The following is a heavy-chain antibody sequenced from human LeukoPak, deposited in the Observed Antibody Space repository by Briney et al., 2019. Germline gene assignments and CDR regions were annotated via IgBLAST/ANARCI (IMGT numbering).Heavy chain of an antibody. J-gene: IGHJ6*02. D-gene: IGHD3-3*01. CDR2: ISSSGSTI. V-gene: IGHV3-11*01. CDR3: ARGIEYDFWSGYWGRYGMDV. CDR1: GFTFSSYA. Sequence: GGSLRLSCAASGFTFSSYAMSWIRQAPGKGLEWVSYISSSGSTIYYADSVKGRFTISRDNAKNSLYLQMNSLRAEDTAVYYCARGIEYDFWSGYWGRYGMDVWGQGTTVTVSS.